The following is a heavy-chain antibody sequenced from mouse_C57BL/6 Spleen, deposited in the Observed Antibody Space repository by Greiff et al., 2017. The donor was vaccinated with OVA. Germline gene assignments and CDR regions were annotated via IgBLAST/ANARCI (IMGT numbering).Heavy chain of an antibody. J-gene: IGHJ2*01. CDR2: IHPNSGST. D-gene: IGHD4-1*02. CDR1: GYTFTSYW. Sequence: QQPGAELVKPGASVKLSCKASGYTFTSYWMHWVKQRPGQGLEWIGMIHPNSGSTNYNEKFKSKATLTVDKSSSTAYMQLSSLTSEDSAVYYCAALQLGPFDYWGQGTTLTVSS. V-gene: IGHV1-64*01. CDR3: AALQLGPFDY.